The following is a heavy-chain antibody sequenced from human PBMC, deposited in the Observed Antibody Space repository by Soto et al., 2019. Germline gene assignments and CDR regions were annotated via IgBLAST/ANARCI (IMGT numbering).Heavy chain of an antibody. CDR2: INPNSGGT. D-gene: IGHD5-12*01. V-gene: IGHV1-2*04. J-gene: IGHJ6*02. CDR1: GYTFTGYY. CDR3: ARSGYDTLRYYYGMDV. Sequence: ASVKVSCKTSGYTFTGYYMHWVRQAPGQGLEWMGWINPNSGGTNYAQKFQGWVTMTRDTSISTAYMELSRLRSDDTAVYYCARSGYDTLRYYYGMDVWGQGTTVTVSS.